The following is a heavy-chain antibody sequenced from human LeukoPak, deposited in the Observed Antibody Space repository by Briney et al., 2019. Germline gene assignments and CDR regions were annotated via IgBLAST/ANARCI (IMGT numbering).Heavy chain of an antibody. CDR1: GFTFSNHW. V-gene: IGHV3-11*01. J-gene: IGHJ4*02. Sequence: GGSLRLSCGASGFTFSNHWMTWVRQAPGEGLEWVSYISSSGSTIYYADSVKGRFTISRDNAKNSLYLQMNSLRAEDTAVYYCASGGYSYGFYWGQGTLVTVSS. CDR3: ASGGYSYGFY. D-gene: IGHD5-18*01. CDR2: ISSSGSTI.